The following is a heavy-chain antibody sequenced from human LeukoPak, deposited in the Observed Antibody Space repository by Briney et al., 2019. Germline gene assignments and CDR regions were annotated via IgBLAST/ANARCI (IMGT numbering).Heavy chain of an antibody. D-gene: IGHD5-18*01. CDR3: ARVRGYSYGSNWFDP. CDR2: IYYSGST. CDR1: GGSISSYY. V-gene: IGHV4-59*01. Sequence: PSETLSLTCTVPGGSISSYYWSWIRQPPGKGLEWIGYIYYSGSTNYNPSLKSRVTISVDTSKNQFSLKLSSVTAADTAVYYCARVRGYSYGSNWFDPWGQGTLVTVSS. J-gene: IGHJ5*02.